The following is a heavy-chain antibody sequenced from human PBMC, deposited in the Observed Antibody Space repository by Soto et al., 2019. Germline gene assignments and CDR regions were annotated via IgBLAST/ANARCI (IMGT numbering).Heavy chain of an antibody. J-gene: IGHJ6*03. V-gene: IGHV2-70*11. CDR1: GFSLSTSGMC. CDR2: IDWDDDK. CDR3: ERISRRSYYYSYMDV. Sequence: SGPTLMNPTQTLTLTCTFSGFSLSTSGMCVSWIRQPPGKALEWLARIDWDDDKYYSTSLKTRLTISKDTSKNQVVLTMTNMDPVDTATYYCERISRRSYYYSYMDVWGKGTTVTVSS.